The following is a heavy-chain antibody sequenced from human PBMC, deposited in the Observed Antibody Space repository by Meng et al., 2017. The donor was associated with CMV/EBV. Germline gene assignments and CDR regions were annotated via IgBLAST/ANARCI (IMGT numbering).Heavy chain of an antibody. CDR2: ISYDGSNK. CDR3: AREEGDC. CDR1: GFTFSSYW. Sequence: GESLKISCAASGFTFSSYWMSWVRQAPGKGLEWVAVISYDGSNKYYADSVKGRFTISRDNSKNTLYLQMNSLRAEDTAVYYCAREEGDCWGQGTLVTVSS. J-gene: IGHJ4*02. V-gene: IGHV3-30*03.